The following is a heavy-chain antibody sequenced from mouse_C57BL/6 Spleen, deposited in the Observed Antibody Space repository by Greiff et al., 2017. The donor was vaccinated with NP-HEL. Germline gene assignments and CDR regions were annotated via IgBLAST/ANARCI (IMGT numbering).Heavy chain of an antibody. CDR1: GFTFSDYG. Sequence: EVNVVESGGGLVKPGGSLKLSCAASGFTFSDYGMHWVRQAPEKGLEWVAYISSGSSTIYYADTVKGRFTISRDNAKNTLFLQMTSLRSEDTAMYYCARDGYDAAMDYWGQGTSVTVSS. D-gene: IGHD2-2*01. CDR2: ISSGSSTI. CDR3: ARDGYDAAMDY. V-gene: IGHV5-17*01. J-gene: IGHJ4*01.